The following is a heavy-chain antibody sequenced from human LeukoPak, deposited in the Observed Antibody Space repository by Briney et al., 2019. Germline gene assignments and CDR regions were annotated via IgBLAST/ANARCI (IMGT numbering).Heavy chain of an antibody. V-gene: IGHV4-61*02. CDR1: GGSISSGSYY. J-gene: IGHJ4*02. CDR3: ARGPEIYCSSTSCFPSFFDY. Sequence: ASETLSLTCTVSGGSISSGSYYWSWIRQPAGKGLEWIGRIYTSGSTNYNPSLKSRVTISVDTSKNQFSLKLSSVTAADTAVYYCARGPEIYCSSTSCFPSFFDYWGQGTLVTVSS. D-gene: IGHD2-2*01. CDR2: IYTSGST.